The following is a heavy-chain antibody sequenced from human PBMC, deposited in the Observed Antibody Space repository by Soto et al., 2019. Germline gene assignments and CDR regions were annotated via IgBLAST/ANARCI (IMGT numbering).Heavy chain of an antibody. CDR1: GGSISSYY. J-gene: IGHJ4*02. D-gene: IGHD2-15*01. CDR3: ARVSGYCSGGSCYDFDD. Sequence: SETLSLTCTVSGGSISSYYWSWIRQPPGKGLEWIGYIYYSGSTNYNPSLKSRVTISVDTSKNQFSLKLSSVTAADTAVYYCARVSGYCSGGSCYDFDDWGQGTRVNVSS. V-gene: IGHV4-59*01. CDR2: IYYSGST.